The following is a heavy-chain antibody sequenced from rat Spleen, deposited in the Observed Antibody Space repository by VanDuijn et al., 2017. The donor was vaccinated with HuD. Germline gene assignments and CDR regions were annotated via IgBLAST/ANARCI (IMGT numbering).Heavy chain of an antibody. CDR2: ISYDGSST. Sequence: EVHLVESGGGLVQPGRALKLSCTASGFTFNNYGMHWIRQAPTKGLEWVAAISYDGSSTYYRDSVKGRFTISRDNAKSTLYLQMDSLRSEDTATYYCVRQWDYWGQGVLVTVSS. J-gene: IGHJ2*01. CDR3: VRQWDY. CDR1: GFTFNNYG. V-gene: IGHV5-29*01.